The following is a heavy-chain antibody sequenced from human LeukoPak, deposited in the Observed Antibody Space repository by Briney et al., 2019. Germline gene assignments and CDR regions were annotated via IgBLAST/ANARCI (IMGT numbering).Heavy chain of an antibody. Sequence: SETLSLTCTVSGGSISSHYWSWIRQPPGKGLDWIGYIYYSGSTNYNPSLKSRVTISVDTSKSQSSLKLSSVTAADTAVYYCAREYSSDDAFDIWGQGTMVTVSS. CDR2: IYYSGST. J-gene: IGHJ3*02. D-gene: IGHD6-25*01. V-gene: IGHV4-59*11. CDR3: AREYSSDDAFDI. CDR1: GGSISSHY.